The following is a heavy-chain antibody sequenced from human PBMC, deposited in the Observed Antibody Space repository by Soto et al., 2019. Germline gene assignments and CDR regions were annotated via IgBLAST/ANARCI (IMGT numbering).Heavy chain of an antibody. J-gene: IGHJ4*02. Sequence: QITLKESGPTLLNPTQTLTLTCTFSGFSLSTSGVGVGWIRQPPGKALEWLALTYWNDDKRYSPSLKSRHSITRDTHKNQVVLTMTNVDPVDTATCCCAHRLDTSGWPRFDDWGQGTLVTVCS. D-gene: IGHD6-19*01. CDR2: TYWNDDK. V-gene: IGHV2-5*01. CDR1: GFSLSTSGVG. CDR3: AHRLDTSGWPRFDD.